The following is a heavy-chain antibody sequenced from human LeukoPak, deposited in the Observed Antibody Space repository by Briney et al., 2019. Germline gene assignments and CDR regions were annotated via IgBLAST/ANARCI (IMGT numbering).Heavy chain of an antibody. J-gene: IGHJ4*02. CDR3: AKATQWLASDY. V-gene: IGHV4-59*11. CDR2: IYNSGLT. CDR1: GGSISSHY. D-gene: IGHD6-19*01. Sequence: SETLSLTCTVSGGSISSHYWSWIRQPPGKGLEWIGNIYNSGLTNYNPSLQSRVTISLDTPKNQFSLNLSSVTTADTAVYYCAKATQWLASDYWGQGTLVTGSS.